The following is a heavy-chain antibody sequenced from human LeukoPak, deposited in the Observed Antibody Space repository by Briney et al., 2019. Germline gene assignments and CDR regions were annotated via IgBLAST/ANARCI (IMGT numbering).Heavy chain of an antibody. V-gene: IGHV1-46*01. CDR1: GYTFTSYY. CDR3: ARGNDYGDLWAHWLQAPRFDY. D-gene: IGHD4-17*01. Sequence: ASVKVSCKVSGYTFTSYYMHWVRQAPGQGLEWMGIINPSGGSTSYAQKFQGRVTMTRDTSTSTVYMELSSLRSEDTAVYYCARGNDYGDLWAHWLQAPRFDYWGQGTLVTVSS. J-gene: IGHJ4*02. CDR2: INPSGGST.